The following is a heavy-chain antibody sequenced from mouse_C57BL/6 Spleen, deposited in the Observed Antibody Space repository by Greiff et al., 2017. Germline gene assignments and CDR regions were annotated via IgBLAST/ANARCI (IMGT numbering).Heavy chain of an antibody. CDR1: GYTFTSYW. D-gene: IGHD6-1*01. Sequence: QVQLQQPGAELVMPGASVKLSCKASGYTFTSYWMHWVKQRPGQGLEWIGEIDPSDSYTNYNQKFKGKSTFTVDKSSSTAYMQLSSLTSEDSAVYYCAIQRKDDYWGQGTTLTVSS. CDR2: IDPSDSYT. CDR3: AIQRKDDY. V-gene: IGHV1-69*01. J-gene: IGHJ2*01.